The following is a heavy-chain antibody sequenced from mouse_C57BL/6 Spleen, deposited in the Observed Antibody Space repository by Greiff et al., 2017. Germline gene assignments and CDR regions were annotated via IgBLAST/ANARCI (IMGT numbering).Heavy chain of an antibody. J-gene: IGHJ4*01. CDR2: IYPGSGST. D-gene: IGHD2-5*01. V-gene: IGHV1-55*01. CDR1: GYTFTSYW. Sequence: VQLQQPGAELVKPGASVKMSCKASGYTFTSYWITWVKQRPGQGLEWIGDIYPGSGSTNYNEKFKSKATLTVDTSSSTAYMQLSSLTSEDSAVYYCARNSNSYYYAMDYWGQGTSVTVSS. CDR3: ARNSNSYYYAMDY.